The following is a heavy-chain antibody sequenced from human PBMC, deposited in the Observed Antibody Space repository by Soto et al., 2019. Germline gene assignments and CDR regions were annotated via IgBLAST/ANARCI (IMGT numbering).Heavy chain of an antibody. Sequence: EVQLVESGGGLVQPGGSLRLSCAASGFTFSSYWMHWVRQAPGKGLVWVSRINSDGSSTSYADSVKGRFTISRDNAKNTLYLQMNSLRAEVTAVYYCARDPVTIFGVVIIPHYFDYWGQGTLVTVSS. CDR1: GFTFSSYW. CDR2: INSDGSST. CDR3: ARDPVTIFGVVIIPHYFDY. V-gene: IGHV3-74*01. J-gene: IGHJ4*02. D-gene: IGHD3-3*01.